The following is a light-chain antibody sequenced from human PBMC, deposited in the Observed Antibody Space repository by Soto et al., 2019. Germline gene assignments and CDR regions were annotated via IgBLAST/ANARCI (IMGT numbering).Light chain of an antibody. J-gene: IGKJ4*01. Sequence: TQSTGTLSVSPGDRATLSCRASQSVSSNLAWYQQKPGQAPRLLIYGASTRATGIPDRFSGGGSGTDFTLTISRLEPEDFAVYYCPLSSFFPLPFGGGA. V-gene: IGKV3-20*01. CDR2: GAS. CDR1: QSVSSN. CDR3: PLSSFFPLP.